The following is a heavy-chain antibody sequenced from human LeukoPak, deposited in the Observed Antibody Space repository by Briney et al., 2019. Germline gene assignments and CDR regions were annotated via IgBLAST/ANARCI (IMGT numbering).Heavy chain of an antibody. Sequence: PGGSLRLSCAASGFTFSSYAMHWVRQAPGKGLEWVAVISYDGSNKYYADSVKGRFTISRDNSKNTLYLQTNSLRAEDTAVYYCARSKNYDFWSGHQGGFDYWGQGTLVTVSS. CDR2: ISYDGSNK. D-gene: IGHD3-3*01. V-gene: IGHV3-30-3*01. CDR1: GFTFSSYA. J-gene: IGHJ4*02. CDR3: ARSKNYDFWSGHQGGFDY.